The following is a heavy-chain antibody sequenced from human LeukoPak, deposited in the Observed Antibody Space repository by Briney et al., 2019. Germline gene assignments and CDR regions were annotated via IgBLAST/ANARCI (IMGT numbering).Heavy chain of an antibody. CDR2: IYYSGST. Sequence: SETLSLTCTVSGGSISSSSYYWGWIRQPPGKGLEWIGSIYYSGSTYYNPSLKSRVTISVDTSKNQFSLKLSSVTAADTAVYYCARGAVRGVISAFDIWGQGTMVAVSS. J-gene: IGHJ3*02. D-gene: IGHD3-10*01. CDR3: ARGAVRGVISAFDI. V-gene: IGHV4-39*07. CDR1: GGSISSSSYY.